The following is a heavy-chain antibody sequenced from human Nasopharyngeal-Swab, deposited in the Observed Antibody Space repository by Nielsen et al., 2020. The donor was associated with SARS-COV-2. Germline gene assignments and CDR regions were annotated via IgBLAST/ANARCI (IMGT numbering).Heavy chain of an antibody. Sequence: WIRQPPGKGLEWIGEIYHSGSTNYNPSLKSRVTISVDKSKNQFSLKLRSVTAADTAVYYCARGYSWYYYYGMDVWGQGTTVTVSS. D-gene: IGHD5-18*01. CDR3: ARGYSWYYYYGMDV. CDR2: IYHSGST. V-gene: IGHV4-4*02. J-gene: IGHJ6*02.